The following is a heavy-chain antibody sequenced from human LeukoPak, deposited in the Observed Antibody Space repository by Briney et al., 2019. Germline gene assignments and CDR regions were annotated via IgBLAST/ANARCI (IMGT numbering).Heavy chain of an antibody. V-gene: IGHV3-49*03. CDR3: TRGGASYDFWRGEYFDY. CDR2: IRSKAYGGTT. D-gene: IGHD3-3*01. J-gene: IGHJ4*02. CDR1: GFTFGDYV. Sequence: GRSLRLSCTASGFTFGDYVMSWFRQAPGKGLEWVGFIRSKAYGGTTEYAASVKGRFTISRDDSKSIAYLQMNSLKTEDTAVYYCTRGGASYDFWRGEYFDYWGQGTLVTVSS.